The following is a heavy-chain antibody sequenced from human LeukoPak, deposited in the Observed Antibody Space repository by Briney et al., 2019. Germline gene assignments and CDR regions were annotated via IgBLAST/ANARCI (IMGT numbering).Heavy chain of an antibody. V-gene: IGHV3-7*01. CDR3: ARQVKWFDP. CDR2: IKEDGSEK. J-gene: IGHJ5*02. Sequence: PGGSLRLSCAASGFTFSSYWMSWVRQAPGKGLEWVANIKEDGSEKYYVGSVKGRFTISRDNAQNSLYLQMNSLRDEDTAVYYCARQVKWFDPWGQGTLVTVSS. D-gene: IGHD4-11*01. CDR1: GFTFSSYW.